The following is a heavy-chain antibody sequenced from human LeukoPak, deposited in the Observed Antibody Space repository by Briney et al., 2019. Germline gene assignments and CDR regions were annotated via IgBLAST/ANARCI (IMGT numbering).Heavy chain of an antibody. CDR2: INPNSGGT. CDR1: GYTFTGYY. J-gene: IGHJ6*02. Sequence: ASVKVSCKASGYTFTGYYMHWVRQAPGQGLEWMGWINPNSGGTNYAQKFQGRVTMTRDTSISTAYMELSRLRSDDTAVHYCARGGFWSGYYKGSYYYYGMDVWGQGTTVTVSS. CDR3: ARGGFWSGYYKGSYYYYGMDV. V-gene: IGHV1-2*02. D-gene: IGHD3-3*01.